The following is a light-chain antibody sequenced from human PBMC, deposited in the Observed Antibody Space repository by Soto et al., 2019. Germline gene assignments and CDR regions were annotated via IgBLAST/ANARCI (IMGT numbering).Light chain of an antibody. Sequence: IVLTQSPATLSLSPGESATLSCRASESVDFHLAWYQQKPGQAPRLLIYDASVRATGTPARFSGSGSGTAFTLTISSLEPEDFALYNCQQRSTWPTFGQGTKV. V-gene: IGKV3-11*01. CDR1: ESVDFH. CDR2: DAS. CDR3: QQRSTWPT. J-gene: IGKJ1*01.